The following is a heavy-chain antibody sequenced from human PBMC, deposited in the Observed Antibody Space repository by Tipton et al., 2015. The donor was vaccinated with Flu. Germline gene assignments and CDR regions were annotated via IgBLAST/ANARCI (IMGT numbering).Heavy chain of an antibody. V-gene: IGHV3-23*01. J-gene: IGHJ1*01. Sequence: LRLSCAASGFTFSSYAMSWVRQAPGKGLEWVSAISGSGGSTYYADSVKGRFTISRDNSKNTLYLKMNSLRAEDTAVYYCANSGSYYATEYFQHWGQGTLVTVSS. CDR2: ISGSGGST. CDR1: GFTFSSYA. CDR3: ANSGSYYATEYFQH. D-gene: IGHD1-26*01.